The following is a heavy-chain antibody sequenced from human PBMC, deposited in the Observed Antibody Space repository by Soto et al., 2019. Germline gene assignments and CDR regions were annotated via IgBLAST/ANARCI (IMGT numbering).Heavy chain of an antibody. Sequence: ASVKVSCKASGYTFTSYDINWVRQATGQGLEWMGWMNPNSGNTGYAQKFQGRVTMTRNTSISTAYMELSSLRSEDTAADYGAGWGSYCYYGWGNIKVFDIWAQGTMATVPS. CDR3: AGWGSYCYYGWGNIKVFDI. J-gene: IGHJ3*02. CDR1: GYTFTSYD. CDR2: MNPNSGNT. D-gene: IGHD3-10*01. V-gene: IGHV1-8*01.